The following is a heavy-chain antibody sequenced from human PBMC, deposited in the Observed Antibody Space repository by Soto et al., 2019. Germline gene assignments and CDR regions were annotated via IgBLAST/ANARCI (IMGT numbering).Heavy chain of an antibody. CDR1: DYTFYNFG. Sequence: QVHLAQSGAEVKKPGASVKVTCKASDYTFYNFGIAWVRQAPGQGLEWMGRISTYNDHTNYAQSFQGRVTMHTDTYARIASIELRSLRPDDTDVYYCARLPNSVYHTHYYYGMEVWGQGTTVTVSS. D-gene: IGHD2-8*01. CDR2: ISTYNDHT. CDR3: ARLPNSVYHTHYYYGMEV. V-gene: IGHV1-18*01. J-gene: IGHJ6*02.